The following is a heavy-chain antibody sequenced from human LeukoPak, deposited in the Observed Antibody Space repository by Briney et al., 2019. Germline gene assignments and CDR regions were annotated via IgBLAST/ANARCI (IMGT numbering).Heavy chain of an antibody. D-gene: IGHD2-2*02. J-gene: IGHJ4*02. CDR2: IIPILGIA. V-gene: IGHV1-69*04. Sequence: ASVKVSCKASGGTFSSYAISWVRQAPGQGLEWMGRIIPILGIANYAQKFQGRVTITAGKSTSTAYMELSSLRSEDTAVYYCARARCSSTSCYIDYWGQGTLVTVSS. CDR3: ARARCSSTSCYIDY. CDR1: GGTFSSYA.